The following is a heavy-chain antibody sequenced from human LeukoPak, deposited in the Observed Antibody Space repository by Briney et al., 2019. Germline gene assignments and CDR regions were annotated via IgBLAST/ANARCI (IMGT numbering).Heavy chain of an antibody. Sequence: SETLSLTCTVSGYSISSGYYWGWIRQPPGKGLEWIGSIYHSGSTNYNPSLKSRVTISVDTSKNQFSLKLSSVTAADTAVYYCARPRRGGKLYYYFDYWGQGTLVTVSS. CDR3: ARPRRGGKLYYYFDY. CDR1: GYSISSGYY. V-gene: IGHV4-38-2*02. J-gene: IGHJ4*02. CDR2: IYHSGST. D-gene: IGHD2/OR15-2a*01.